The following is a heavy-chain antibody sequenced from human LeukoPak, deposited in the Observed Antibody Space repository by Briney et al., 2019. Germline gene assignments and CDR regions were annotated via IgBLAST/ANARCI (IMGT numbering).Heavy chain of an antibody. V-gene: IGHV4-59*01. D-gene: IGHD3-10*01. J-gene: IGHJ4*02. CDR2: IYYGGST. Sequence: PSETLSLTCTVSGGSISSYYWSWIRQPPGKGLEWIGYIYYGGSTNYNPSLKSRVTISVDTSKNQFSLKLSSVTAADTAVYYCARWFYGSGSYYGDWGQGTLVTVSS. CDR1: GGSISSYY. CDR3: ARWFYGSGSYYGD.